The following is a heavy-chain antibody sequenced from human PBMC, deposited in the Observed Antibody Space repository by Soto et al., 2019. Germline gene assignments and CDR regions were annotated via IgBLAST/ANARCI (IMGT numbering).Heavy chain of an antibody. V-gene: IGHV3-7*01. CDR3: ARDQGREILASAFDF. J-gene: IGHJ3*01. CDR1: GFSFTSHW. Sequence: EVQLVESGGGLVQPGESLRLSCAASGFSFTSHWMSWVRQAPGKGLEWVATIKRDGSASYYLGSVKGRFTISRDNANDSLFLEMTSLRAEDTALYYCARDQGREILASAFDFWGQGTKVTVSS. CDR2: IKRDGSAS. D-gene: IGHD5-12*01.